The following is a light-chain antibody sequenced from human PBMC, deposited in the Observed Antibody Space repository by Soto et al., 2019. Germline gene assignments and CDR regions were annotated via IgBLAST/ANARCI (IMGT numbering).Light chain of an antibody. CDR3: QQYYKLPYT. CDR1: QSASGN. Sequence: EIVMTQSPATLSVSPGERATLSCRASQSASGNLAWYQQKRGQAPRLLIYGASARATDIPARFSGSGSGTEFTLTISSLQSEDFAVYYCQQYYKLPYTFGQGTRLEIK. V-gene: IGKV3-15*01. J-gene: IGKJ2*01. CDR2: GAS.